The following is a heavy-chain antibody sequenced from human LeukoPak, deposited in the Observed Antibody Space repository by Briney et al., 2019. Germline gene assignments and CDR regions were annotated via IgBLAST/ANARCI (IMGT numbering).Heavy chain of an antibody. D-gene: IGHD7-27*01. J-gene: IGHJ4*02. V-gene: IGHV4-59*01. CDR3: ARDPGTNWGSFDY. CDR2: IYYSGST. CDR1: GGSISSYY. Sequence: SETLSLTCTVSGGSISSYYWSWIRQPPGKGLEWLGYIYYSGSTNYNPSLKSRVTILVDTSKNQFSLKLSSVTAADTAVYYCARDPGTNWGSFDYWGQGTLVTVSS.